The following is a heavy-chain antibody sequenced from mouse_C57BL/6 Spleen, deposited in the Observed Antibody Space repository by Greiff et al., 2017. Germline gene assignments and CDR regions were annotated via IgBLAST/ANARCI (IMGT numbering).Heavy chain of an antibody. CDR2: IHPNSGST. CDR1: GYTFTSYW. V-gene: IGHV1-64*01. CDR3: ARSKDYDYDDSMDY. J-gene: IGHJ4*01. Sequence: QVQLQQPGAELVKPGASVKLSCKASGYTFTSYWMHWVKQRPGQGLEWIGMIHPNSGSTNYNEKFKSKATLTVDKSSSTADMQLSSLTSEDSAVYYCARSKDYDYDDSMDYWGQGTSVTVSS. D-gene: IGHD2-4*01.